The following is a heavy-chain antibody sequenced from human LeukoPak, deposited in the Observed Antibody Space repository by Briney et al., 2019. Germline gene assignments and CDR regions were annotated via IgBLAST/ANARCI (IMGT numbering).Heavy chain of an antibody. D-gene: IGHD3-3*01. Sequence: ASVKVSCKASGYTFTSYGISWVRQAPGQGLERMGWISAYNGNTNYAQKLQGRVTMTTDTSTSTAYMELRSLRSDDTAVYYCARVDHSYYDFWSALPGYWFDPWGQGTLVTVSS. CDR1: GYTFTSYG. J-gene: IGHJ5*02. V-gene: IGHV1-18*01. CDR3: ARVDHSYYDFWSALPGYWFDP. CDR2: ISAYNGNT.